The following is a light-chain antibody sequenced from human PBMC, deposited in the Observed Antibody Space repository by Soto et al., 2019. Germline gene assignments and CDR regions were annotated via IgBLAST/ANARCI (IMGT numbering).Light chain of an antibody. CDR3: QQRSSWLPMNT. CDR2: VAS. CDR1: QSVSSY. J-gene: IGKJ2*01. Sequence: DIVLTQSPATLSLSPGERATLSCRASQSVSSYLAWYQQKPGQAPRLLIYVASTRATGIPARFSGSESGTGLSLTTSSLELEDFACYCCQQRSSWLPMNTFGKGTKVQIK. V-gene: IGKV3-11*01.